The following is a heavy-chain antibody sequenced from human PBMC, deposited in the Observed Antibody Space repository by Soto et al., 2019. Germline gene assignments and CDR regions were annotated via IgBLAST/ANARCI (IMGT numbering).Heavy chain of an antibody. J-gene: IGHJ4*02. D-gene: IGHD2-15*01. V-gene: IGHV4-4*07. CDR3: ARAPIGYCSGGSCYGTYYFDY. CDR1: GGSISSYY. CDR2: IYTSGST. Sequence: QVQLQESGPGLVKPSETLSLTCTVSGGSISSYYWSWIRQPAGKGLEWIGRIYTSGSTNYNPSLKRRVTMSVDTSKNRFSLKLSSVTAADTAVYYCARAPIGYCSGGSCYGTYYFDYWGQGTLVTVSS.